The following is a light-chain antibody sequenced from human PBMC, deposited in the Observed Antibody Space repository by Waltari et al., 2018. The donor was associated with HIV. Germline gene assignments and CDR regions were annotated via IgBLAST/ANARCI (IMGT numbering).Light chain of an antibody. CDR1: KLGNKY. CDR2: QDD. V-gene: IGLV3-1*01. Sequence: SFELTQPPSVSVSPGQTASITCSGAKLGNKYTCWYQQKPGQSPVLVIYQDDKRPSGIPERFSGSNSGNTAALTISGTQALDEADYFCQTWDSSTVLFGGGTKLTVL. CDR3: QTWDSSTVL. J-gene: IGLJ2*01.